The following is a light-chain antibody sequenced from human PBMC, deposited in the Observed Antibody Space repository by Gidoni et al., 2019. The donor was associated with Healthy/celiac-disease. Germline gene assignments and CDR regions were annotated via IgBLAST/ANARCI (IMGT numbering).Light chain of an antibody. V-gene: IGLV1-51*01. CDR3: GTWDSSLSAGKV. Sequence: QSVLPQPPSVSAAPGQQVTSSCSGSSSNIGNNYVSWYQQLPVTAPKLLIYANNKRPSGIPDRFSGSKSGTSATLGITGLQTGDEADYYCGTWDSSLSAGKVFGGGTKLTVL. J-gene: IGLJ3*02. CDR1: SSNIGNNY. CDR2: ANN.